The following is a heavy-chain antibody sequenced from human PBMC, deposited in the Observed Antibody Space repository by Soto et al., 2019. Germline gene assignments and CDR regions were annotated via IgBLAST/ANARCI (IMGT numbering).Heavy chain of an antibody. CDR2: IYPGDSEI. Sequence: LKISCKGSGYSFSRYWIGWVRQMPGKGLEWMGIIYPGDSEIRYSPSFQGQVTISADTSISTAYLQWSSLKASDTAIYYCARRRGSGSDYYYNYGMGVRGQGTTVTVSS. J-gene: IGHJ6*02. CDR3: ARRRGSGSDYYYNYGMGV. V-gene: IGHV5-51*01. D-gene: IGHD1-26*01. CDR1: GYSFSRYW.